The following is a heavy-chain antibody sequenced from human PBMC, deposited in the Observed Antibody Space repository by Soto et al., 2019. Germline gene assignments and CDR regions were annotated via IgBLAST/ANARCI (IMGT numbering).Heavy chain of an antibody. Sequence: PSETLSLTCTVSGGSISSSSYYWSWIRQHPGKGLEWIGYIYYSGSTYYNPSLKSRVTISVDTSKNQFSLKLSSVTAADTAVYYCASSETRRAVASPWGQGTLVTVSS. V-gene: IGHV4-31*03. CDR3: ASSETRRAVASP. CDR1: GGSISSSSYY. D-gene: IGHD6-19*01. J-gene: IGHJ5*02. CDR2: IYYSGST.